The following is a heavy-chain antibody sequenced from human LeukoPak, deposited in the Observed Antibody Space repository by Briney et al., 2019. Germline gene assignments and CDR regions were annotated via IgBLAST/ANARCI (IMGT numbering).Heavy chain of an antibody. CDR2: IYHSGST. CDR3: ARSIRITIFGVVIMGAFDY. D-gene: IGHD3-3*01. J-gene: IGHJ4*02. V-gene: IGHV4-4*02. CDR1: GGSISSSNW. Sequence: SGTLSLTCAVSGGSISSSNWWSWVRQPPGKGLEGSGEIYHSGSTNYSPSLKSRVTISVDKSKNQFSLKLSSVTAADTAVYYCARSIRITIFGVVIMGAFDYWGQGTLVTVSS.